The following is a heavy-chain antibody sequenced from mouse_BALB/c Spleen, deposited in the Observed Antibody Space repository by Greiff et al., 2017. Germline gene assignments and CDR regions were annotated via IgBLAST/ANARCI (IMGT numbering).Heavy chain of an antibody. V-gene: IGHV14-3*02. CDR2: IDPANGNT. J-gene: IGHJ2*01. CDR3: ARGPDGYSYFDY. D-gene: IGHD2-3*01. CDR1: GFNIKDTY. Sequence: EVQLQQSGAELVKPGASVKLSCTASGFNIKDTYMHWVKQRPEQGLEWIGRIDPANGNTKYDPKFQGKATITADTSSNTAYLQLSSLTSEDTAVYYCARGPDGYSYFDYWGQGTTLTVSS.